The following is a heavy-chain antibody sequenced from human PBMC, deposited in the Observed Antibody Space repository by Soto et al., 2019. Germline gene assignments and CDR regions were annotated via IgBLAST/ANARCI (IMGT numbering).Heavy chain of an antibody. CDR2: IKQDGSEK. J-gene: IGHJ6*03. D-gene: IGHD2-2*01. Sequence: GGSLRLSCAASGFTFSSYWMSWVRQAPGKGLEWVANIKQDGSEKYYVDSMKGRFTISRDNAKNSLYLQMNSLRAEDTAVYYCAIDRVGDCSSTSCYDLSYYYYMDVWGKGTTVTVSS. V-gene: IGHV3-7*01. CDR1: GFTFSSYW. CDR3: AIDRVGDCSSTSCYDLSYYYYMDV.